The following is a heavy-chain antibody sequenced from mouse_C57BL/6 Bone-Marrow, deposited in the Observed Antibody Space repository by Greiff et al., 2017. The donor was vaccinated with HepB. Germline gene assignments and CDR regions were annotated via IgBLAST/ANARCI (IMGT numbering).Heavy chain of an antibody. CDR2: IDPSDSET. J-gene: IGHJ4*01. D-gene: IGHD2-4*01. CDR1: GYTFTSYW. CDR3: ASLSMITTEKDYAMDY. V-gene: IGHV1-52*01. Sequence: QVQLRQSGAELVRPGSSVKLSCKASGYTFTSYWMHWVKQRPIQGLEWIGNIDPSDSETHYNQKFKDKATLTVDKSSSTAYMQLSSLTSEDSAVYYCASLSMITTEKDYAMDYWGQGTSVTVSS.